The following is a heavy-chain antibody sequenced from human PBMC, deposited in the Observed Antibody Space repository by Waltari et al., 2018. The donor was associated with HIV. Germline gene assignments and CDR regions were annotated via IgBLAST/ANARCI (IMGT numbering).Heavy chain of an antibody. Sequence: QVQLQERGAGQVKPTETLSLTCALHRATFTGYYWSWIRQTPGTGLEWIGEINHRGTSNYNPSLKSRVTMSIDTSKNQFSLKLTSVTAADTAVYYCARGPFYYDLGGAALVRSDYSYYYGLDAWGQGTTVTVS. J-gene: IGHJ6*02. V-gene: IGHV4-34*01. CDR2: INHRGTS. D-gene: IGHD3-16*01. CDR3: ARGPFYYDLGGAALVRSDYSYYYGLDA. CDR1: RATFTGYY.